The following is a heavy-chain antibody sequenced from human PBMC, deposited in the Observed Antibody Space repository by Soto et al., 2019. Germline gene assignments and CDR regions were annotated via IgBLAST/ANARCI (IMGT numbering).Heavy chain of an antibody. CDR2: IIPVFGTV. J-gene: IGHJ6*02. CDR3: ARGYRSGGSCFKYNYHGMDV. CDR1: GGTVSSYA. V-gene: IGHV1-69*12. Sequence: QVQLVQSGAEVKKPGSSVKVSCKASGGTVSSYAISRVRQAPGQGLEWMGGIIPVFGTVNYAQKLQGRVTITADESTSTAYMELSSLRSEDTAVYYCARGYRSGGSCFKYNYHGMDVWGQGTTVTVSS. D-gene: IGHD2-15*01.